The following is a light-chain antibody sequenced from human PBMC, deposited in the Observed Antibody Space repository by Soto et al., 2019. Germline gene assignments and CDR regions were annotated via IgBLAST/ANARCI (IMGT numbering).Light chain of an antibody. J-gene: IGKJ2*01. V-gene: IGKV1-5*01. CDR3: QQYSSHFT. CDR1: RGLSGW. CDR2: DAS. Sequence: DIQMTQSPSTLSASVGDRVTITCRASRGLSGWLAWYQKKPGKAPRLLIYDASSLQSGVPSRFSGSGSGTEFTLTISSLQPDDFATYYCQQYSSHFTFGQGTKLEIE.